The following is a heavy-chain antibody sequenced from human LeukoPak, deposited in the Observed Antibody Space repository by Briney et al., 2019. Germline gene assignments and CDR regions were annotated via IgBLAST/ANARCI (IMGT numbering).Heavy chain of an antibody. V-gene: IGHV4-38-2*02. CDR3: ARAVGSFDWLPLFDF. D-gene: IGHD3-9*01. J-gene: IGHJ4*02. CDR2: IYYSGIT. Sequence: SETLSLTCTVSGYSIRSGFYWGWIRQPPGKGLEWIGNIYYSGITYYTPSLKSRVTISVDTSKNQFYLKLSSVTAADTAVYYCARAVGSFDWLPLFDFWGQGALVTVSS. CDR1: GYSIRSGFY.